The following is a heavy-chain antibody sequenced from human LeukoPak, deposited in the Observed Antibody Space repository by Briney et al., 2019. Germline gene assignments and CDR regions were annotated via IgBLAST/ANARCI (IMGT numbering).Heavy chain of an antibody. CDR3: ARSNGDYGVVAAFDI. Sequence: PSETLSLTCAVSGGSSSSSRWWSWVRQPPGKGLEWIGEIYHSESTNYNPSLKSRVTISVDKPKNQFSLKLSSVTAADTATYYCARSNGDYGVVAAFDIWGQGTMVTVSS. D-gene: IGHD4-17*01. V-gene: IGHV4-4*02. CDR1: GGSSSSSRW. CDR2: IYHSEST. J-gene: IGHJ3*02.